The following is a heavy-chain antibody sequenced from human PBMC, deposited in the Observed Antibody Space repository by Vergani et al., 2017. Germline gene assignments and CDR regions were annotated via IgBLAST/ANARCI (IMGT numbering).Heavy chain of an antibody. CDR2: IYYSGST. Sequence: QLQLQESGPGLVKPSETLSLTCTVSGGSISSYYWSWIRQPPGKGLEWIGYIYYSGSTNYNPSLKSRVTISVDTSKNQFSLKLSAVTAADTAVYYCARDRLAYCGGDCYHNWFDPWGQGTLVTVSS. J-gene: IGHJ5*02. CDR1: GGSISSYY. CDR3: ARDRLAYCGGDCYHNWFDP. D-gene: IGHD2-21*02. V-gene: IGHV4-59*01.